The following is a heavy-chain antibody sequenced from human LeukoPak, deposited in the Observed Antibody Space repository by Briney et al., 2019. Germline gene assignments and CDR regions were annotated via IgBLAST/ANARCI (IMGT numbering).Heavy chain of an antibody. CDR2: ISATGGTI. V-gene: IGHV3-48*04. J-gene: IGHJ4*02. CDR3: ARNYPDGGGGRYFDWLPAF. CDR1: GFTFSSYS. Sequence: GGSLRLSCAASGFTFSSYSMNWVRQAPGKGLEWVSYISATGGTIYYADSVKGRFTISRDNAKNSLYLQMNSLRVEDTALYYCARNYPDGGGGRYFDWLPAFWGQGTLVTVSS. D-gene: IGHD3-9*01.